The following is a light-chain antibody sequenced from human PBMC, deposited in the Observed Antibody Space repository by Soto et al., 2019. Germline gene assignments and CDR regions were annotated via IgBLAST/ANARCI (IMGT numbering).Light chain of an antibody. V-gene: IGKV3-20*01. CDR1: QSVSSSY. CDR3: QQYGSSPPYA. CDR2: GAS. Sequence: EIVLTQSPGTLSLSPGERATVSCRASQSVSSSYLAWYQQKPGQAPRLLIYGASSRATSIPDRFSGSGSGTDFTLTISRLEPEDFAVYYCQQYGSSPPYAFGQGTKLEIK. J-gene: IGKJ2*01.